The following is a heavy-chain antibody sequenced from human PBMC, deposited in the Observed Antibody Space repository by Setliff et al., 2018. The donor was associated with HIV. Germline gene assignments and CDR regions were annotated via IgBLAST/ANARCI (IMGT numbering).Heavy chain of an antibody. CDR1: GGVFSTYG. D-gene: IGHD3-16*01. V-gene: IGHV1-69*10. CDR2: IIPVASIP. Sequence: SVKVSCKASGGVFSTYGMHWVRQAPGQGFEWVGGIIPVASIPNYAQKFQDRVTITADESTTTVYMKLSSLTSEDTAMYFCAWGTQRPIDSWGQGTLVTVS. CDR3: AWGTQRPIDS. J-gene: IGHJ4*02.